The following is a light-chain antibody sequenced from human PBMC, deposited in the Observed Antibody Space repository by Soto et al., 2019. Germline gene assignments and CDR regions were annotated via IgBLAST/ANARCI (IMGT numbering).Light chain of an antibody. J-gene: IGKJ4*01. Sequence: DIVMTQSPAYLAVSLGERATINCKSRQSVLYSSNNKNYLAWYQQKPGQPPKLLIYWASTRESGVPDRFSGSGSGTDFTLTISSLQAEDVAVYYCQQYYSTPLTFGGGTKVDIK. CDR2: WAS. V-gene: IGKV4-1*01. CDR1: QSVLYSSNNKNY. CDR3: QQYYSTPLT.